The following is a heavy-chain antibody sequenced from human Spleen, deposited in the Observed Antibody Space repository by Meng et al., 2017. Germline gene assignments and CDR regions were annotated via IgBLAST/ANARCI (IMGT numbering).Heavy chain of an antibody. CDR3: ARPSRYNWFDP. CDR2: INHSGST. V-gene: IGHV4-34*01. J-gene: IGHJ5*02. Sequence: GHLQQWGAGLLKPSAHLSLTCAVYGGSFSGYYWSWIRQPPGKGLEWIGEINHSGSTNYNPSLKSRVTISVDTSKNQFSLKLSSVTAADTAVYYCARPSRYNWFDPWGQGTLVTVSS. D-gene: IGHD6-6*01. CDR1: GGSFSGYY.